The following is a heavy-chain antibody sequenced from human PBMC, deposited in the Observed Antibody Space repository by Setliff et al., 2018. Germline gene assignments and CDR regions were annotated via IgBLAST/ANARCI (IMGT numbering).Heavy chain of an antibody. Sequence: GESLRLSCAASGFTFSNFWMGWVRQAPGKGLEWVANVNPDGSDEYYVDSVKGRFTISRDNAKNSLYLQMNTLRAEDTAVYYCARDRGGATTRDFWGQGTLVTVSS. J-gene: IGHJ4*02. D-gene: IGHD1-26*01. CDR1: GFTFSNFW. CDR3: ARDRGGATTRDF. CDR2: VNPDGSDE. V-gene: IGHV3-7*03.